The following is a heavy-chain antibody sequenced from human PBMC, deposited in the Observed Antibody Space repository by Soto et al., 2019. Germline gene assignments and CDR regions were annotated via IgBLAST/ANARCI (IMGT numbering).Heavy chain of an antibody. CDR3: AKDHGTYGPNWIDS. D-gene: IGHD3-10*01. CDR1: GSTFITSD. J-gene: IGHJ5*01. V-gene: IGHV1-8*01. Sequence: GASVKVSCKASGSTFITSDINWLRQPIGQGLEWVGWVNPDSGKADYARKFQGRVTMTRNTSISTVYMELSVLRAEDTAVYYCAKDHGTYGPNWIDSWGQGTLVTVSS. CDR2: VNPDSGKA.